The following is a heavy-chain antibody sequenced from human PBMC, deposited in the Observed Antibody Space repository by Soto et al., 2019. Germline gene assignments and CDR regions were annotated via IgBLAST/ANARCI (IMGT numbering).Heavy chain of an antibody. D-gene: IGHD7-27*01. Sequence: GGSLRLSCATSGFILSDCAMNWVRQAPGKGLEWVSYISSSSSVIDYADSVKGRFTVSRDNARNSLYLQMNSLRAEDTAVFYCARDLSWGSNWYYYMDVWGKGTRVTVSS. J-gene: IGHJ6*03. CDR3: ARDLSWGSNWYYYMDV. CDR2: ISSSSSVI. V-gene: IGHV3-48*01. CDR1: GFILSDCA.